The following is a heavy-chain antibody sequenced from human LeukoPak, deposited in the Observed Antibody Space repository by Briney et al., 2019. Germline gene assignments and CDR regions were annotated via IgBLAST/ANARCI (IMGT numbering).Heavy chain of an antibody. CDR3: ASIFGDYSDFDS. J-gene: IGHJ5*01. CDR2: VTHHGGT. D-gene: IGHD4-17*01. V-gene: IGHV4-34*01. CDR1: GGSFSNYY. Sequence: KASETLTLTCAVYGGSFSNYYLSRVRQGPGKGLEWIGEVTHHGGTNYNPSLKSRVTISVDTSKNQFSLKLRSVAAADTAVYYCASIFGDYSDFDSWGQGTLVTVSS.